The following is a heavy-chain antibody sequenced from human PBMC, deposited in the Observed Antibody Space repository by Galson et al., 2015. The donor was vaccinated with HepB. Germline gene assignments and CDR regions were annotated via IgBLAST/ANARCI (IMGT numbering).Heavy chain of an antibody. D-gene: IGHD2-8*01. CDR3: AKDQNCTKSVCYTYFYNGMDV. Sequence: SLRLSCAASKFSFSDYAMSWVRQAPGKGLEWLSFISGSGISTYYANSVKGRFTISRDISNNMLYLQMNSLRAEDTAVYYCAKDQNCTKSVCYTYFYNGMDVWGQGTTVTASS. CDR2: ISGSGIST. V-gene: IGHV3-23*01. J-gene: IGHJ6*02. CDR1: KFSFSDYA.